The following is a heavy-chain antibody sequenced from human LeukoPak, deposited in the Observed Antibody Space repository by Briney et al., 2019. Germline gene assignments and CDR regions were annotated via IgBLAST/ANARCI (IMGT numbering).Heavy chain of an antibody. CDR1: GFTFSSYA. Sequence: QAGGSLRLSCAASGFTFSSYAMSWVRQAPGKGLGWVSAISGSGGSTYYADSVKGRFTISRDNSKNTLYLQMNSLRAEDTAVYYCAKSLYDFWSGLARGNWFDPWGQGTLVTVSS. D-gene: IGHD3-3*01. CDR2: ISGSGGST. J-gene: IGHJ5*02. V-gene: IGHV3-23*01. CDR3: AKSLYDFWSGLARGNWFDP.